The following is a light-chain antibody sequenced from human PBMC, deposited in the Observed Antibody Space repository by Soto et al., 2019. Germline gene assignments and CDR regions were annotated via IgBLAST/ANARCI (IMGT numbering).Light chain of an antibody. CDR2: DVS. V-gene: IGLV2-11*01. J-gene: IGLJ1*01. CDR3: QSYESSLSGSFYV. CDR1: SSDVGGYNY. Sequence: QSVLTQPRSVSGSPGQSVTISCTETSSDVGGYNYVSRYQQHPGKAPKLMIYDVSKRPSGVPDRFSGSKSGNTASLTISGLQAEDEADYYCQSYESSLSGSFYVFGTGTKVTVL.